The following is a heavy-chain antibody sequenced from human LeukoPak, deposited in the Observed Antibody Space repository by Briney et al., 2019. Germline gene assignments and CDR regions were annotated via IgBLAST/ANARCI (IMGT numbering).Heavy chain of an antibody. J-gene: IGHJ6*03. CDR2: IFPSGSA. CDR3: ARRHHYSYFMDV. V-gene: IGHV4-4*09. Sequence: PSETQSLTCTVSAGSISSYYWTWIRQPPGKGLEWIGYIFPSGSAYYNPSLKTRVTISVDTSKNQFSLRLTSVTAADTAVYYCARRHHYSYFMDVWGKGTTVTVSS. CDR1: AGSISSYY.